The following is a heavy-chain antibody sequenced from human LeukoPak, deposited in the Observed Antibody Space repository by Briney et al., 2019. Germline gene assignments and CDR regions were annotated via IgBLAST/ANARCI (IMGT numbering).Heavy chain of an antibody. CDR1: GFTVSTNY. V-gene: IGHV3-53*01. J-gene: IGHJ4*02. Sequence: PGGSLRLSCAASGFTVSTNYMSWVRQAPGRGLEWVSVIYAGGTTYYADSVRGRFTISRDNSKNTLYLQMNSLRDEDTAVYYCAKDRGFGEYFPFFYWGQGTLVTVSS. D-gene: IGHD3-10*01. CDR3: AKDRGFGEYFPFFY. CDR2: IYAGGTT.